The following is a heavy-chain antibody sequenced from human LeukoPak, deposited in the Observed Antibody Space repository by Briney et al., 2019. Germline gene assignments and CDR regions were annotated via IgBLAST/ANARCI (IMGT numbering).Heavy chain of an antibody. CDR3: ARDNGITDWYFDL. V-gene: IGHV4-30-2*01. Sequence: PSETLSLTCTVSGGSISSGGYYWSWIRQPPGKGLEWIGYIYHSGSTYYNPSLKSRVTISVDRSKNQFSLKLSSVTAADTAVYYCARDNGITDWYFDLWGRGTLVTVSS. J-gene: IGHJ2*01. CDR2: IYHSGST. D-gene: IGHD1-20*01. CDR1: GGSISSGGYY.